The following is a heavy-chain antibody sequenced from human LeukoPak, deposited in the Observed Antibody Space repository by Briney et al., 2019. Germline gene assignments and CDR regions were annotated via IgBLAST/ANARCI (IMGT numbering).Heavy chain of an antibody. CDR3: ARSPYDYIGGSYRFRPGMYFDY. CDR1: GGSVSSGVYY. J-gene: IGHJ4*02. D-gene: IGHD3-16*02. Sequence: SETLSLTCTVSGGSVSSGVYYWSWIRQPPGKGLEWVGYIYYSGRTNYSPSLKSRVTISVDTSKNQFSLRLSSVTAADTAVYYCARSPYDYIGGSYRFRPGMYFDYWGQGTLVTVSS. CDR2: IYYSGRT. V-gene: IGHV4-61*08.